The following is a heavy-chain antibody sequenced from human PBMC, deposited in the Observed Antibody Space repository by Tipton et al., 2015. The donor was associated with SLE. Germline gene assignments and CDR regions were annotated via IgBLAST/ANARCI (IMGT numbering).Heavy chain of an antibody. CDR2: ISSSDSVK. J-gene: IGHJ6*02. CDR1: GFTFGSYT. V-gene: IGHV3-48*04. D-gene: IGHD2-15*01. Sequence: SLRLSCAASGFTFGSYTMIWVRQAPGKGLEWVSHISSSDSVKHYADSVKGRFTISRDNAENSLYLQMNSLRAEDTAVYYCAREQLGFCSGGSCYTPYGMDVWGQGTTVTVSS. CDR3: AREQLGFCSGGSCYTPYGMDV.